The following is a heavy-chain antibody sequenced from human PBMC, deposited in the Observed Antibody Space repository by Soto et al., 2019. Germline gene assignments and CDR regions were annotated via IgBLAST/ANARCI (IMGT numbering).Heavy chain of an antibody. CDR1: GFMFSTTD. Sequence: SVGSVRLSCAASGFMFSTTDMSWVRQAPGKGLEWVTTIEGSGTITYYADSVRGRFTISRDNSKNTVYLQMDSLTADDTAVYYCVKNSGWFNSWGQGTPVTVSS. D-gene: IGHD3-10*01. CDR3: VKNSGWFNS. CDR2: IEGSGTIT. J-gene: IGHJ5*01. V-gene: IGHV3-23*01.